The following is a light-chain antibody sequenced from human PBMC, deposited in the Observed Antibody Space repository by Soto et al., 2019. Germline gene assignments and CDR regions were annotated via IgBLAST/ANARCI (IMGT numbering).Light chain of an antibody. CDR3: QQSYSTPLT. CDR2: AAS. CDR1: QSISSY. V-gene: IGKV1-39*01. Sequence: DIQMTQSPSSLSASVGDRVTITCRASQSISSYLNWYQQKPGKAPKLLIYAASSLQSGVPSRFSGSGSATDFTLTISSLQPEDFATYYCQQSYSTPLTFGGGTKVETK. J-gene: IGKJ4*01.